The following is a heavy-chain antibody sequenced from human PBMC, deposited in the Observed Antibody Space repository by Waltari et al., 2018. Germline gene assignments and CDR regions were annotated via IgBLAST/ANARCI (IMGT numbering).Heavy chain of an antibody. CDR2: IISSSSYI. Sequence: EVQLVESGGGLVKPGGSLRLSCAASGFTFSSYSMNWVRQAPGKGLEWVSSIISSSSYIYYADSVKGRFTISRDNAKNSLYLQMNSLRAEDTAVYYCARDDYDSSGYSDYWGQGTLVTVSS. D-gene: IGHD3-22*01. CDR1: GFTFSSYS. CDR3: ARDDYDSSGYSDY. J-gene: IGHJ4*02. V-gene: IGHV3-21*01.